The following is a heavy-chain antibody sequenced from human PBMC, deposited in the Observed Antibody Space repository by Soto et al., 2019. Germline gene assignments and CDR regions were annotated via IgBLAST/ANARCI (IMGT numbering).Heavy chain of an antibody. Sequence: PSETLSLTCTVSGGSVSSGSYYWSWIRQPPGKGLEWIGYIYYSGSTNYNPSLKSRVTISVDTSKNQFSLKLSSVTAADTAVYYCARDGRAAADPGATYGMDVWGQGTTVTVSS. J-gene: IGHJ6*02. V-gene: IGHV4-61*01. CDR2: IYYSGST. CDR1: GGSVSSGSYY. D-gene: IGHD6-13*01. CDR3: ARDGRAAADPGATYGMDV.